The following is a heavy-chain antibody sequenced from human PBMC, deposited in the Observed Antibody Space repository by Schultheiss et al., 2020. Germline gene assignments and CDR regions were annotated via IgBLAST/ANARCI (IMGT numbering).Heavy chain of an antibody. CDR3: ARVEYSSSSAYFDY. J-gene: IGHJ4*02. CDR1: GFTFSSYA. Sequence: GGSLRLSCAASGFTFSSYAMHWVRQAPGKGLEWVAVISYDGSNKYYADSVKGRFTISRDNSKNTLCLQMNSLRAEDTAVYYCARVEYSSSSAYFDYWGQGTLVTVSS. V-gene: IGHV3-30-3*01. D-gene: IGHD6-6*01. CDR2: ISYDGSNK.